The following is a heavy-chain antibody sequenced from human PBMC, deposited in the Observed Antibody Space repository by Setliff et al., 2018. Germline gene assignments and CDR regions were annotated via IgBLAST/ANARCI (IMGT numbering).Heavy chain of an antibody. Sequence: PGGSLRLSCAASGFTFAGHGMTWVRQAPGEGLEWVGRIKRESDGGTTDYAAPVKGRFTISRDDSKNTLYLQMNSLKTEGTAVYYCISLWLGYYGLDVWGQGTTVTVSS. J-gene: IGHJ6*02. CDR1: GFTFAGHG. CDR2: IKRESDGGTT. D-gene: IGHD5-18*01. V-gene: IGHV3-15*01. CDR3: ISLWLGYYGLDV.